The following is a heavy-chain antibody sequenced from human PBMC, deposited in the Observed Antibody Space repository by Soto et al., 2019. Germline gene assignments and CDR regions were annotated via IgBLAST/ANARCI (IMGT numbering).Heavy chain of an antibody. CDR1: GYTFTGYY. J-gene: IGHJ6*02. V-gene: IGHV1-2*02. Sequence: ASVKVSCKASGYTFTGYYMHWVRQAPGQGLEWMGWINPNCGGTNYAQKFQGRVTMTRDTPISTAYMELSRLRSDDTAVYYCARDNWNYYGMDVWGQGTTVTVSS. CDR2: INPNCGGT. D-gene: IGHD1-20*01. CDR3: ARDNWNYYGMDV.